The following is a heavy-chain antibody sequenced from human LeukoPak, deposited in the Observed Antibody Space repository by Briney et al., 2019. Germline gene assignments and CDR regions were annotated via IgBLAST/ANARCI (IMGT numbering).Heavy chain of an antibody. CDR1: GGSISSYH. J-gene: IGHJ4*01. CDR3: ARAPPYSGTPDY. CDR2: IYTSGST. D-gene: IGHD1-1*01. V-gene: IGHV4-4*07. Sequence: SETLSLTCTVSGGSISSYHWIWIRQPAGKGLEWIGRIYTSGSTNYNPSLKSRVTISVDTSKNQFSLKLSSVTAADTAVYYCARAPPYSGTPDYWGQGTLVTVSS.